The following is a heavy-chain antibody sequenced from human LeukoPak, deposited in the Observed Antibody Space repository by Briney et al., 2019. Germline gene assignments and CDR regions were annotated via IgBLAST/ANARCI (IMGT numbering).Heavy chain of an antibody. V-gene: IGHV1-69*05. CDR1: GGTFSSYA. CDR3: ARSRIAAAGISFGY. J-gene: IGHJ4*02. Sequence: VSSVKVSCKASGGTFSSYAISWVRQAPGQGLEGMGRIIPIFGTANYAQKFQGRVTITTDESTSTAYMELSSLRSEDAAVYYCARSRIAAAGISFGYWGQGTLVTVSS. CDR2: IIPIFGTA. D-gene: IGHD6-13*01.